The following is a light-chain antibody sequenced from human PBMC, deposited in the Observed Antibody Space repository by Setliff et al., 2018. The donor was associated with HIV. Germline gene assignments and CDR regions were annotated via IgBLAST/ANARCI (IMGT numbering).Light chain of an antibody. CDR3: NSYTSNITGV. CDR2: DDT. CDR1: SSDVGSYNY. J-gene: IGLJ1*01. Sequence: QSVLTQPRSVSGSPGQSVTISCTGTSSDVGSYNYVSWYQHHPDKAPKVMIYDDTKRPSGVPDRFSGSKSANTASLTISGLQAEDEADYYCNSYTSNITGVFGTGTKVTVL. V-gene: IGLV2-11*01.